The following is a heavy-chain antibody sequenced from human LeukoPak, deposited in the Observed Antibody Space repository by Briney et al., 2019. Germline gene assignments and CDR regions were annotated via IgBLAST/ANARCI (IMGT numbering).Heavy chain of an antibody. V-gene: IGHV6-1*01. CDR1: GDSVSSSSDA. J-gene: IGHJ3*02. Sequence: SQTLSLTCAISGDSVSSSSDAWNWIRQSPSRGLEWLGRTYYRSNDYAVSVKSRMTINADTSKNQVSLQLSSVTPEDTAVYYWARGRNNAFDIWGQGTMVTVSS. CDR3: ARGRNNAFDI. D-gene: IGHD1/OR15-1a*01. CDR2: TYYRSN.